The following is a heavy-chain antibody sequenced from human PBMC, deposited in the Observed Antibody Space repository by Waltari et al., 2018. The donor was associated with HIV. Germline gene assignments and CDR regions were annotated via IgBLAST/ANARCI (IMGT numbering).Heavy chain of an antibody. J-gene: IGHJ5*02. V-gene: IGHV4-59*01. CDR2: VSYSGNT. CDR1: GGSLTSTY. Sequence: VQLPESCPGLVKPSESLSHTCTASGGSLTSTYRSWIRQPPGKGLEWIGYVSYSGNTNYNPSLKSRVTISVDTSKDQFSLKLSSVTAADTAVYYCATKLSGKGWFDPWGQGTLVTVSS. CDR3: ATKLSGKGWFDP. D-gene: IGHD3-10*01.